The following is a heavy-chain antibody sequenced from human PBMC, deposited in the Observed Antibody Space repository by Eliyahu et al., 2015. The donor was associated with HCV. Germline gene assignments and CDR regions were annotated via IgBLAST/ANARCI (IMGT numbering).Heavy chain of an antibody. D-gene: IGHD3-9*01. V-gene: IGHV3-30*18. CDR3: VKEHMTGWPNLDF. J-gene: IGHJ4*02. Sequence: QVQLVESGGGVVQPGGSLRXXCAASGFPFSRYSMPWVRQAPGKGLGWVTVVSRNLVXVFYGESVTGRFSSSRDNSKNTVYLQMNSLRVEDTAVYYCVKEHMTGWPNLDFWGQGTLVTVSS. CDR2: VSRNLVXV. CDR1: GFPFSRYS.